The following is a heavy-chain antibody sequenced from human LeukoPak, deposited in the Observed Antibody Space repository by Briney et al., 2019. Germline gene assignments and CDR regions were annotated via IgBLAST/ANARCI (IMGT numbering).Heavy chain of an antibody. CDR2: ISDSGSGT. J-gene: IGHJ4*02. CDR1: GYTFSNSA. V-gene: IGHV3-23*01. CDR3: AKRQLRGDSSYYFDY. Sequence: GGSLRLSCAASGYTFSNSAMGWVRQAPGKGLEWVSSISDSGSGTFYPDSVKGRFTISRDNSKNMLYLQMNSLRIDDTAVYYCAKRQLRGDSSYYFDYWGPGTWSPSPQ. D-gene: IGHD3-16*01.